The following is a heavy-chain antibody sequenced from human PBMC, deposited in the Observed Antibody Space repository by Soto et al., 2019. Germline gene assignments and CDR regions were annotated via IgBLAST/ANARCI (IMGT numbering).Heavy chain of an antibody. V-gene: IGHV4-30-2*01. J-gene: IGHJ4*02. D-gene: IGHD1-1*01. CDR3: ARVQDY. Sequence: SETLSLTCAVSGGSISSGGYSWSWIRQPPGKGLEWIGYMYHSGSTYYNLSLKSRVTISIDRSKNQFSLKLSSVTAADTAVYYCARVQDYWGQGILVTVSS. CDR1: GGSISSGGYS. CDR2: MYHSGST.